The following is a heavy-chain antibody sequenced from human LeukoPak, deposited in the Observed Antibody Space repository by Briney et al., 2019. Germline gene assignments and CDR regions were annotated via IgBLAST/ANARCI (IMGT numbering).Heavy chain of an antibody. CDR2: IFSAGGT. V-gene: IGHV3-66*01. CDR1: GATFSSNH. Sequence: GGSLRLSCAVSGATFSSNHMSWVRQPPGKGLEWVSAIFSAGGTYYADSVKGRFTLSRDISKNTLYLQMNSLRAEDTAVYYCVRDASWGQGTLVTVSS. J-gene: IGHJ4*02. CDR3: VRDAS.